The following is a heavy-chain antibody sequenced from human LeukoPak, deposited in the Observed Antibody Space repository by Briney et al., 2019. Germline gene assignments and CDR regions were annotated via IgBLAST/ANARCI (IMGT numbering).Heavy chain of an antibody. CDR1: GGSFTDYY. D-gene: IGHD6-6*01. V-gene: IGHV4-34*01. CDR2: INHSGSS. Sequence: SETLSLTCAVYGGSFTDYYWSWIRQSPGKGLEWIGEINHSGSSYYNPSLKSRVTISVDTSKNQFSLKLTSVTAADTAVYYCARHPAPSYSSSSPVFDYWGQGTLVTVSS. J-gene: IGHJ4*02. CDR3: ARHPAPSYSSSSPVFDY.